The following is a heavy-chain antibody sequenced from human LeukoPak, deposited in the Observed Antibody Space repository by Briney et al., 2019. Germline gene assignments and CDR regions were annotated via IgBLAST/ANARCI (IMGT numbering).Heavy chain of an antibody. Sequence: PSETLSLTCTVSGGSISSSGYYWGWIRQPPGKGLEWVGSVYYTGSTFYNPSLKSRVTISVDTSKNQFSLKLSSVTAADTAVYYCARERTLLYYFDYWGQGTLVTVSS. CDR2: VYYTGST. J-gene: IGHJ4*02. CDR1: GGSISSSGYY. D-gene: IGHD3/OR15-3a*01. CDR3: ARERTLLYYFDY. V-gene: IGHV4-39*07.